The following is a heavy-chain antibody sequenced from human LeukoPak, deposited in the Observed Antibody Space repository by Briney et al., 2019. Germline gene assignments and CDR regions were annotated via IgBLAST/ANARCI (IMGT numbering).Heavy chain of an antibody. V-gene: IGHV3-23*01. Sequence: GGSLRLSCTASGFTFSSYAMNWVRQAPGKGLEWVSGIGAGGTFTYYADSVKGRFTISRDNSRNTLYLQMNSLRADDTAVYYCAKADSEAAGEYWGQGTLVTVSS. CDR2: IGAGGTFT. CDR3: AKADSEAAGEY. J-gene: IGHJ4*02. D-gene: IGHD6-13*01. CDR1: GFTFSSYA.